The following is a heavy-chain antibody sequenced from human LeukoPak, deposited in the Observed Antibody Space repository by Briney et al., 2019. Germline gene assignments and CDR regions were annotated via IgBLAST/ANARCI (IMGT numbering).Heavy chain of an antibody. CDR3: AREDSSSSPYYFDY. D-gene: IGHD6-6*01. J-gene: IGHJ4*02. CDR2: IIPIFGTA. V-gene: IGHV1-69*05. Sequence: SVKVSCKASGGTFSSYAISWVRQAPGQGLEWMGRIIPIFGTANYAQKFQGRVTITTDESTSTAYMELSRLRSDDTAVYYCAREDSSSSPYYFDYWGQGTLVTVSS. CDR1: GGTFSSYA.